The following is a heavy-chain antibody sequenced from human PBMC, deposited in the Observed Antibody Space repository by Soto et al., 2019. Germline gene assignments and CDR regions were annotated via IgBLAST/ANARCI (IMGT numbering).Heavy chain of an antibody. D-gene: IGHD4-17*01. CDR2: IYWDDEK. CDR1: GFSLTTDGVG. Sequence: QITLRESGPTLVKPTQTLTLTCTFSGFSLTTDGVGVAWIRQPPGKALEWLALIYWDDEKRYRPSLESRLTITKDTSKNQVVLTMTNIDPVDTATYYCTHMRTTVTTQWGQGILVTVSS. V-gene: IGHV2-5*02. CDR3: THMRTTVTTQ. J-gene: IGHJ4*02.